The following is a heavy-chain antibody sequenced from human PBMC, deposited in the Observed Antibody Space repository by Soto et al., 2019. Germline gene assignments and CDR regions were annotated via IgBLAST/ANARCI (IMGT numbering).Heavy chain of an antibody. D-gene: IGHD2-2*01. J-gene: IGHJ4*02. V-gene: IGHV3-48*02. Sequence: PGGSLRLSCAGSGFTFSNYAMNWVRQAPGKGLEWVSYISHKSSATYHADSVKGRFTISRDNAQNSLYLQMNSLTDEDTAIYYCAREDSIIIPAVSDFWGQGTLVTVSS. CDR2: ISHKSSAT. CDR1: GFTFSNYA. CDR3: AREDSIIIPAVSDF.